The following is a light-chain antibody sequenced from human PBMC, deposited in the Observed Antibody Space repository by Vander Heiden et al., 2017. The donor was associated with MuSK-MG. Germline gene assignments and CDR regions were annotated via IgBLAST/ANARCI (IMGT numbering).Light chain of an antibody. CDR1: SSNIGNTY. J-gene: IGLJ7*01. V-gene: IGLV1-51*01. CDR3: GAWDSSLSAVV. Sequence: QSVLTQPPSVSAAPGQTVTISCSGSSSNIGNTYVAWYQQIPGSPPRLLIFDNSNRPSGIPDRFSGSKSGTSATLGITGLQTGDEADYYCGAWDSSLSAVVFGGGTRLTVL. CDR2: DNS.